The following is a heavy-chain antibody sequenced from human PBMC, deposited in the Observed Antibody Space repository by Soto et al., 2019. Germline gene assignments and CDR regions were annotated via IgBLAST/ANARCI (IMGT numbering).Heavy chain of an antibody. V-gene: IGHV3-74*03. Sequence: EVQLVESGGGLVQPGGSLRLSCAASGFTFNNYWMHWVRQAPGKGLMWVSHIEGDGFRTTYADSVRDRFTISRDNAKNALYLQMHSLRAEDTAVYFCARDYPGKGIEFWGQGTLVTVSS. CDR2: IEGDGFRT. J-gene: IGHJ4*02. CDR1: GFTFNNYW. D-gene: IGHD1-26*01. CDR3: ARDYPGKGIEF.